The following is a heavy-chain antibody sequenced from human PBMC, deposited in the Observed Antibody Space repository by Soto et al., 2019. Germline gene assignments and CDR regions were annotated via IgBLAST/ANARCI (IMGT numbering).Heavy chain of an antibody. D-gene: IGHD6-19*01. J-gene: IGHJ5*02. CDR2: IYHSGST. V-gene: IGHV4-38-2*01. Sequence: PSETLSLTCAVSGYSISSGYYWGWIRQPPGKGLEWIGSIYHSGSTYYNPSLKSRVTISVDTSKNQFSLKLSSVTAADTAVYYCARGQWLVPNWFDPWGQGTLVTVSS. CDR3: ARGQWLVPNWFDP. CDR1: GYSISSGYY.